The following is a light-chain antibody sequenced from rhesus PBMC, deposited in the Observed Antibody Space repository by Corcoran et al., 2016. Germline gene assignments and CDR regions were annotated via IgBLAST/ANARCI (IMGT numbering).Light chain of an antibody. CDR3: QQPNSYPLT. CDR1: QGISKY. CDR2: GAF. Sequence: DIQMTQSPSSLSASVGDTVIITCQASQGISKYLAWYQQKPGKAPKLLIYGAFTLQSGVPSRFSGSGAGTEFTLAISSLQPEDFATYCCQQPNSYPLTFGGGTKVELK. V-gene: IGKV1-33*02. J-gene: IGKJ4*01.